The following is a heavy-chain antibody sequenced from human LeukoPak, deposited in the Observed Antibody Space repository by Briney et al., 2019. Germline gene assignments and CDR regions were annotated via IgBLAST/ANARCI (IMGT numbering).Heavy chain of an antibody. CDR2: IYYSGST. D-gene: IGHD2-15*01. J-gene: IGHJ4*02. V-gene: IGHV4-61*08. CDR3: ARGCSGGSCYRRFDY. Sequence: SETLSLTCTVSGGSISSGDYYWSWIRQPPGKGLEWIGYIYYSGSTNYNPSLKSRVTISVDTSKNQFSLKLSSVTAADTAVYYCARGCSGGSCYRRFDYWGQGTLVTVSS. CDR1: GGSISSGDYY.